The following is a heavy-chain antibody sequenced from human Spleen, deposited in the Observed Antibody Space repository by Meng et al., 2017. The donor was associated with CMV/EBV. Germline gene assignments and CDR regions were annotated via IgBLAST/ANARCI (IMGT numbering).Heavy chain of an antibody. Sequence: YTFTSYDINWVRKATGQGLEWMGWMNPNSGGTNYAQKFQGRVTMTRDTSISTAYMELSRLRSDDTAVYYCARGFRYYDSSGYEDWFDPWGQGTLVTVSS. CDR1: YTFTSYD. D-gene: IGHD3-22*01. V-gene: IGHV1-2*02. CDR2: MNPNSGGT. CDR3: ARGFRYYDSSGYEDWFDP. J-gene: IGHJ5*02.